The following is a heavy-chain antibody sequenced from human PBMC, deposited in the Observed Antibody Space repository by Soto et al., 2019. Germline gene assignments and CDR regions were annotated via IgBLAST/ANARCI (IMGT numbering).Heavy chain of an antibody. CDR3: APPASLGWPGRFDY. Sequence: QVQLVQSGAEVKKPGSSVKVSCKASGGTFSSYAISWVRQAPGQGLEWMGGIVPIFGTANYAQKFQGRVTITADESPSPDYMELSSLSSEDTAVYYCAPPASLGWPGRFDYWGQGTLDTVSS. CDR1: GGTFSSYA. V-gene: IGHV1-69*12. D-gene: IGHD3-16*01. J-gene: IGHJ4*02. CDR2: IVPIFGTA.